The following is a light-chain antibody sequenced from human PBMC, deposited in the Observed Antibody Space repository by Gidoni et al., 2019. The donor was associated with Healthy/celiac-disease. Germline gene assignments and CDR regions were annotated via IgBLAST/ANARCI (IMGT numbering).Light chain of an antibody. J-gene: IGKJ2*01. Sequence: EMVLTPSPGTLSLSPGERATLSCRASQSVSSSYLAWYQQKPGQAPRLLIYGASSRATGIPDRFSGSGSGTDFTLTISRLEPEDFAVYYCQQYGSSLMYTFGQGTKLEIK. V-gene: IGKV3-20*01. CDR1: QSVSSSY. CDR2: GAS. CDR3: QQYGSSLMYT.